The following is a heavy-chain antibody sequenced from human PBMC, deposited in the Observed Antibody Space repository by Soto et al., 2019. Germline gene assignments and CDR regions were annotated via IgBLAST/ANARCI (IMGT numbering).Heavy chain of an antibody. V-gene: IGHV3-7*01. CDR1: GFTFSSYW. CDR2: IKQDGSEK. J-gene: IGHJ6*03. Sequence: EVQLVESGGGLVQPGGSLRLSCAASGFTFSSYWMSWVRQAPGKGLEWVANIKQDGSEKYYVDSVKGRSTISRDNAKNSLYLQMNSLRAEDTAVYYCARDRHDYSNYGYYYYMDVWGKGTTVTVSS. CDR3: ARDRHDYSNYGYYYYMDV. D-gene: IGHD4-4*01.